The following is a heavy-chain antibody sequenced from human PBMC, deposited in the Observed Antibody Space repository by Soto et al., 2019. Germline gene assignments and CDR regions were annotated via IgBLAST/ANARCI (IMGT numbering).Heavy chain of an antibody. J-gene: IGHJ5*02. CDR2: ISFDGSNK. D-gene: IGHD2-2*01. V-gene: IGHV3-30*18. Sequence: QVQLVESGGGVVQPGRSLRLSCAASGFTFSNYAIHWVRQAPGRGLEWVTVISFDGSNKYYADSVKGRFTISRDNSKNTVYLQMNSLRVEDTAVYNCAKHGIAWDQTLSQPNWFDPWGQGTLVTVSS. CDR1: GFTFSNYA. CDR3: AKHGIAWDQTLSQPNWFDP.